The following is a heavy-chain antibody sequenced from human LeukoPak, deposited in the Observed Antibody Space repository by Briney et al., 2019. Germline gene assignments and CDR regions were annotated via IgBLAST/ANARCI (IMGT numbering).Heavy chain of an antibody. D-gene: IGHD1-20*01. CDR2: IKQDESEK. V-gene: IGHV3-7*01. Sequence: PGGSLRLSCAASGFTFSSYWMSWVRQAPGKGLEWVANIKQDESEKYYMDSVKGRFTISRDNARNSVYLQMNSLRAEDTAVYYCAKDTSTPLKYNWNLGWFDPWGQGTLVTVSS. CDR3: AKDTSTPLKYNWNLGWFDP. CDR1: GFTFSSYW. J-gene: IGHJ5*02.